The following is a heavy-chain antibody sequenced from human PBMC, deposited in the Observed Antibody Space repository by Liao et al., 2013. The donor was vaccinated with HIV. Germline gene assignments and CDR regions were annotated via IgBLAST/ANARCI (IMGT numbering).Heavy chain of an antibody. V-gene: IGHV4-61*02. CDR1: GASISSGSYY. D-gene: IGHD2/OR15-2a*01. Sequence: QVQLQESGPGLVKPSQTLFLTCSVSGASISSGSYYWNWIRQPAGKELEWIGRIYGSGNTNYNPSLKSRVTISVDTSTNQFSLKLTSVTAADTAVYYCVTTYCNSDTCFRFDPWGQGTLVTVSS. J-gene: IGHJ5*02. CDR3: VTTYCNSDTCFRFDP. CDR2: IYGSGNT.